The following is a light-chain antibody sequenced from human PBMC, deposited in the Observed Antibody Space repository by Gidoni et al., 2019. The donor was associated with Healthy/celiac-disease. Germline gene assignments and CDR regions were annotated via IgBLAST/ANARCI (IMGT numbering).Light chain of an antibody. J-gene: IGLJ2*01. Sequence: QSALTQPASVSGSPGQSITISCTGNSSDVGGYNYVSWYQQHPGKAPKLMIYDVSNRPSGVSNLFSGSKSGNTASLTISGLQAEDEADYYCSSYTSSSIVVFGGGTKLTVL. CDR2: DVS. V-gene: IGLV2-14*03. CDR3: SSYTSSSIVV. CDR1: SSDVGGYNY.